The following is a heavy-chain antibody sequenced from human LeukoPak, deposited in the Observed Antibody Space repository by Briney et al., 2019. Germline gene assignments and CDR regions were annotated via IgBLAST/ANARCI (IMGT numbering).Heavy chain of an antibody. CDR2: MNPNSGDT. Sequence: ASVKVSCEASGYTFTSYDINWVRQATGQGLESMGWMNPNSGDTGYAQRFQGRVTMTRNISISTAYMELSSLRSEDTAVYYCATHGYYYGSGSNYTPLVWGKGATVTVSS. CDR3: ATHGYYYGSGSNYTPLV. CDR1: GYTFTSYD. D-gene: IGHD3-10*01. V-gene: IGHV1-8*01. J-gene: IGHJ6*04.